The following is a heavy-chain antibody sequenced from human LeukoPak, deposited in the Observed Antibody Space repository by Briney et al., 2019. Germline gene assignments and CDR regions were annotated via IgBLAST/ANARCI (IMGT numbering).Heavy chain of an antibody. V-gene: IGHV3-11*01. D-gene: IGHD2-2*01. CDR1: GFTFSDYY. J-gene: IGHJ4*02. CDR3: ARVGPRIVVVPAAIGV. CDR2: ISSSGSTI. Sequence: GGSLRLSCAASGFTFSDYYMSWIRQAPGKGLEWVSYISSSGSTIYYADSVKGRFTTSRDNAKNSLYLQMNSLRAEDTAVYYCARVGPRIVVVPAAIGVWGQGTLVTVSS.